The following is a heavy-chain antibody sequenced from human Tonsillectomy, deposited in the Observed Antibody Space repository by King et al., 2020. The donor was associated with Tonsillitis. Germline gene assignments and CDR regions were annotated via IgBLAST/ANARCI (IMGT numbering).Heavy chain of an antibody. CDR3: ARDLLAKTTNYSYYYGMDV. Sequence: VQLVQSGSELKKPGASVKVSCKASGYTFTSYVMDWVRQAPGQGLEWMGWINTNTGNPTYAQGFTGRFVFSLDTSVSTAYLQISSLKAEDTAVYYCARDLLAKTTNYSYYYGMDVWGQGTTVTVSS. CDR1: GYTFTSYV. D-gene: IGHD4-17*01. V-gene: IGHV7-4-1*02. J-gene: IGHJ6*02. CDR2: INTNTGNP.